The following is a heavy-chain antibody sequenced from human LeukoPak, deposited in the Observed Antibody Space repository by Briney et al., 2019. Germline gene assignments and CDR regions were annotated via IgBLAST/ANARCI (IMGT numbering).Heavy chain of an antibody. Sequence: GGSLRLSCAASGFTFSSYSMNWDRQAPGKGLEWVSSISSSSSYIYYADSVKGRFTISRDNAKNSLYLQMNSLRAEDTAVYYCARDPLYDSSGYSDYWGQGTLVTVPA. D-gene: IGHD3-22*01. CDR1: GFTFSSYS. CDR3: ARDPLYDSSGYSDY. CDR2: ISSSSSYI. J-gene: IGHJ4*02. V-gene: IGHV3-21*01.